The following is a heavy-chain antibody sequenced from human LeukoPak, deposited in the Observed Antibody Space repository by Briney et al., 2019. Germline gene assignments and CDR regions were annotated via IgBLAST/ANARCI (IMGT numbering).Heavy chain of an antibody. CDR3: AHVDTAMVSDYFDY. J-gene: IGHJ4*02. CDR1: GFSLSTSGVG. D-gene: IGHD5-18*01. V-gene: IGHV2-5*02. Sequence: SGPTLVKPTQTLTLTCTFSGFSLSTSGVGVGWIRQPPGKALEWLALIYWDDDKRYSPSLKSRLTITKDTSKNQVVLTMTNMDPVDTATYYCAHVDTAMVSDYFDYWGQGTLVTVSS. CDR2: IYWDDDK.